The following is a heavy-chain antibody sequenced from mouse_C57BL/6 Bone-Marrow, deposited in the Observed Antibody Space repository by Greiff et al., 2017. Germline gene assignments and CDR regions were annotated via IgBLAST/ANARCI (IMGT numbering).Heavy chain of an antibody. CDR2: IDPETGGT. CDR3: TETLYYFDY. Sequence: VQLQQSGAELVRPGASVTLSCKASGYTFTDYEMHWVKQTPVHGLEWIGAIDPETGGTAYNQKFKGKAILTADKSSSTAYMELRSLTSEDSAVYYCTETLYYFDYWGQGTTLTVSS. CDR1: GYTFTDYE. V-gene: IGHV1-15*01. J-gene: IGHJ2*01.